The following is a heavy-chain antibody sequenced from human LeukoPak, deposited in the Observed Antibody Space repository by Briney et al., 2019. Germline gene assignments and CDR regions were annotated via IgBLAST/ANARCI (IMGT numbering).Heavy chain of an antibody. J-gene: IGHJ6*03. V-gene: IGHV3-48*01. CDR1: GFTFSSYS. D-gene: IGHD3-10*01. Sequence: GGSLRLSCAASGFTFSSYSMNWVRQAPGKGLEWVSHISSSSSTIYYADSEKGRFTISRDNSKNTLYLQMNSLRAEDTAVYYCAKDGLGGFGDYMDVWGKGTTVTISS. CDR3: AKDGLGGFGDYMDV. CDR2: ISSSSSTI.